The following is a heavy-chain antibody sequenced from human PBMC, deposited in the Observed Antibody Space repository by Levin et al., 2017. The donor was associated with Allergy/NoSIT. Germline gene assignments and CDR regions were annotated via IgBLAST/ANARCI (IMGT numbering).Heavy chain of an antibody. Sequence: SQTLSLTCTVSGDSINSYYWTWIRQPPGRGLEWIGYIHYDGKTNYNPSLRSRITISLDTSKNELSLKLRSVTAADTAVYYCAREYGGDWYFDLWGRGTLVTVSS. J-gene: IGHJ2*01. CDR3: AREYGGDWYFDL. V-gene: IGHV4-59*01. CDR1: GDSINSYY. D-gene: IGHD2-21*01. CDR2: IHYDGKT.